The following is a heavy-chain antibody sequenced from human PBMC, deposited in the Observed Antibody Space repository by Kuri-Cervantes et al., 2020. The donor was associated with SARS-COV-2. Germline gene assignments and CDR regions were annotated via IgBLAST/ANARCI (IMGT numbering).Heavy chain of an antibody. CDR1: GGSISSGGYS. Sequence: SSAVSGGSISSGGYSWSWIRQPPGKGLEWIGYIYHSGSTYYNPSLKSRVTISVDRSKNQFSLKLSSVTAADTAVYYCARRINYWWFDPWGQGTLVTVSS. V-gene: IGHV4-30-2*01. D-gene: IGHD4-11*01. CDR2: IYHSGST. CDR3: ARRINYWWFDP. J-gene: IGHJ5*02.